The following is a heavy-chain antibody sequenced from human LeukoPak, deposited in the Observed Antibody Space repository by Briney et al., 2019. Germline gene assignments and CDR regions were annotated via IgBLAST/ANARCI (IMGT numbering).Heavy chain of an antibody. CDR1: GFTFSSYA. CDR3: AKDQVGELSSGAFDI. J-gene: IGHJ3*02. CDR2: ISGSGGST. Sequence: GGSLRLSCAASGFTFSSYAMSWVRQAPGRGLEWVSAISGSGGSTYYADSVKGRFTISRDNSKNTLYPQMNSLRAEDTAVYYCAKDQVGELSSGAFDIWGQGTMVTVSS. V-gene: IGHV3-23*01. D-gene: IGHD3-16*02.